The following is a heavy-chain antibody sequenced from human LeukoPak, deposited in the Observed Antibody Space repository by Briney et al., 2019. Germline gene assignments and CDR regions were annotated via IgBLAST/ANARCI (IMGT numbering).Heavy chain of an antibody. J-gene: IGHJ4*02. CDR2: IYSGGST. D-gene: IGHD6-13*01. CDR3: ARDSSSSLDY. CDR1: GFTVSRNY. Sequence: QSGGSQGLSCAASGFTVSRNYMSWVRQAPGKGLEWVSDIYSGGSTYYADSVKGRFTISRDNSKNTLYLQMNSLRAEDTAVYYCARDSSSSLDYWGQGTLVTVSS. V-gene: IGHV3-66*01.